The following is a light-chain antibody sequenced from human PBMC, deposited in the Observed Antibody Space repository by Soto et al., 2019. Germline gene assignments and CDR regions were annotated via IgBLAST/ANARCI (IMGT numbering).Light chain of an antibody. CDR2: DAS. J-gene: IGKJ4*02. Sequence: EIVLTQSPATLSLSPGERATLSCRASQSVSSYLAWYQQKPGQAPRLLIYDASNRATGIPARFSGSGSGTDFTLTISSLEPEDFAVYYCQQRSNWPPEVTFGGGTKVELK. CDR3: QQRSNWPPEVT. CDR1: QSVSSY. V-gene: IGKV3-11*01.